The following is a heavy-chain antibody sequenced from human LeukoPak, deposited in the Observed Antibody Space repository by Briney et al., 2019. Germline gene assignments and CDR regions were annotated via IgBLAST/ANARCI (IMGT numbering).Heavy chain of an antibody. D-gene: IGHD5-18*01. CDR2: IYPGDSDT. V-gene: IGHV5-51*01. CDR1: GYSFTTYW. Sequence: GESLQISCKGSGYSFTTYWIGWVRQMPGKGLEWMGIIYPGDSDTRCSPSFQGQVTISVDKSINTAYLQWSSLKASDTAMYYCARHIDFGRGYRNGYNYWGQGTLVTVSS. CDR3: ARHIDFGRGYRNGYNY. J-gene: IGHJ4*02.